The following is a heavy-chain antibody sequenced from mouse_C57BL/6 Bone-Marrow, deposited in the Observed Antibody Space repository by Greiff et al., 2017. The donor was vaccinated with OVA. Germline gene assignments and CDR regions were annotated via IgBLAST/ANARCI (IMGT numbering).Heavy chain of an antibody. V-gene: IGHV5-17*01. CDR1: GFTFSDYG. CDR2: ISSGSSTI. J-gene: IGHJ4*01. CDR3: AGGGNAMDY. Sequence: EVKLMESGGGLVKPGGSLKLSCAASGFTFSDYGMHWVRQAPEKGLEWVAYISSGSSTIYYADTVKGRFTISRDNAKNTLFLQMTSLRSEDTAMYYCAGGGNAMDYWGQGTSVTVSS.